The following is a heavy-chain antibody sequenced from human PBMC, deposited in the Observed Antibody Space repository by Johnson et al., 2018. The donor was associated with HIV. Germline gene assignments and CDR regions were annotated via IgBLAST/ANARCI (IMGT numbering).Heavy chain of an antibody. CDR1: GFTFRSYG. D-gene: IGHD6-6*01. CDR3: AKVHIAARSSDAFDI. J-gene: IGHJ3*02. V-gene: IGHV3-30*18. CDR2: VSYDGTNE. Sequence: QVQLVESGGGVVQSGRSLRLSCVASGFTFRSYGMHWVRQAPGKGLEWVAFVSYDGTNEFYADSVKGRFTVSRDSSKNTLFLQMNSLRAEDTAVYFCAKVHIAARSSDAFDIWGQGTMVTVSS.